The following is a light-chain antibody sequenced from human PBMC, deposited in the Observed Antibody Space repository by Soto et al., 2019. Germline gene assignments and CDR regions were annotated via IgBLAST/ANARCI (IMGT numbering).Light chain of an antibody. J-gene: IGLJ1*01. CDR1: ISNIGSNP. CDR2: RNN. Sequence: QSVLTRPPSASGTPGQRVTISCSGGISNIGSNPVYWHQHLPGTAPKLLVYRNNQRPSGVPDRFSDSKSGTSAFLAISGLRSEDEAFYYCAAWDDRLSAYVFGTGTKVTVL. CDR3: AAWDDRLSAYV. V-gene: IGLV1-47*01.